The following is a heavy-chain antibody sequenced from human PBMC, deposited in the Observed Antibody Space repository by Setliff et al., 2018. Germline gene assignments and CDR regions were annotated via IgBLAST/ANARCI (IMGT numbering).Heavy chain of an antibody. J-gene: IGHJ4*02. CDR3: AKDPGDSSGSFEY. V-gene: IGHV3-33*03. CDR2: IWYDGSQK. CDR1: GFTFSGSA. D-gene: IGHD3-22*01. Sequence: QPGGSLRLSCAASGFTFSGSAMHWVRQSPGKGLEWVAVIWYDGSQKYHADSVKGRFTVSRDNSKNTLYLQMNSLRAEDTAVYYCAKDPGDSSGSFEYWGQGTPVTVS.